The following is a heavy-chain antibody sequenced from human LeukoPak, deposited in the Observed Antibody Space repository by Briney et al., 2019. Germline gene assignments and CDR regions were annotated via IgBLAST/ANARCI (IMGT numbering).Heavy chain of an antibody. J-gene: IGHJ3*02. CDR3: ARGVDKVDAFDI. Sequence: GGSLRLSCAASGFTFSSYWMSWVRQAPGKGLEWVANIKQDGSEKYYADSVKGRFTISRDNSKNTLYLQMNSLRAEDTAVYYCARGVDKVDAFDIWGQGTMVTVSS. CDR2: IKQDGSEK. V-gene: IGHV3-7*01. CDR1: GFTFSSYW. D-gene: IGHD2-15*01.